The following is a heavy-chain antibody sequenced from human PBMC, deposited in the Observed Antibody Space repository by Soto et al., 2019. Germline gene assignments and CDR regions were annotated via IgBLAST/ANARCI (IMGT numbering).Heavy chain of an antibody. CDR3: QKKLGYSNSRGYYPGAFDY. CDR1: GFTFGTYA. Sequence: EVQLLESGGDLVQPGGSLRLSCAASGFTFGTYAMAWVRQAPGRGLEWVSALSSSGGNTYYADSVKGRFTISRDNSKNTLYLQINSLRAEDTAVYYCQKKLGYSNSRGYYPGAFDYWGQGTPVTVSS. V-gene: IGHV3-23*01. CDR2: LSSSGGNT. D-gene: IGHD3-22*01. J-gene: IGHJ4*02.